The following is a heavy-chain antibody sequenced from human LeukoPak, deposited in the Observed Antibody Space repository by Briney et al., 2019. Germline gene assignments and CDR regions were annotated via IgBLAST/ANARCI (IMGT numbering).Heavy chain of an antibody. D-gene: IGHD2-15*01. J-gene: IGHJ1*01. CDR1: GFTFSSNA. CDR3: VKPSGGSYLN. Sequence: GGSLRLSCSASGFTFSSNAMHWVRQAPGKGLEYVSAITSSGGSTYYADSVKGRFTISRDNAKNTLYLQMSSLRAEDTAVYYCVKPSGGSYLNWGQGALVTVSS. CDR2: ITSSGGST. V-gene: IGHV3-64D*09.